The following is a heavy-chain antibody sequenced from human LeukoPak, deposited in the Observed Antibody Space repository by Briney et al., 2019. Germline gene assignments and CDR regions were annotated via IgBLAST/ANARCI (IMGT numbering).Heavy chain of an antibody. CDR3: ARGDPSWGVVVISEAHY. V-gene: IGHV3-23*01. D-gene: IGHD3-22*01. Sequence: GGSLRLSCAASGFTFNNYAMSWVRQAPGKGLEWVSTISGSGGSTYYAGSVKGRFTISRDNAKNSLYLQMNSLRAEDTAVYYCARGDPSWGVVVISEAHYWGQGTLVTVSS. J-gene: IGHJ4*02. CDR2: ISGSGGST. CDR1: GFTFNNYA.